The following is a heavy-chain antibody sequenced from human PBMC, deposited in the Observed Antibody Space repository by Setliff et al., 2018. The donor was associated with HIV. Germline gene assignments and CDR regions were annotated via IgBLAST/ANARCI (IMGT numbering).Heavy chain of an antibody. J-gene: IGHJ5*02. CDR2: IYNGGNT. Sequence: PSETLSLTCTVSGDSVNDRSYFWGWIRQPPGKGLEWFGYIYNGGNTNYNPSLESRVSMSLDTSKNQFSLKLTSVTAADTAVYYCAGGYSSSWIWNWFDPWGQGTLVTVSS. CDR1: GDSVNDRSYF. CDR3: AGGYSSSWIWNWFDP. D-gene: IGHD6-13*01. V-gene: IGHV4-61*05.